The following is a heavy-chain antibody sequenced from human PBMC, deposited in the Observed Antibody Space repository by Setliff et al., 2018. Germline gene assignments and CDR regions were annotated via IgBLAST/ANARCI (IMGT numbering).Heavy chain of an antibody. CDR1: GGSLSFFH. V-gene: IGHV4-34*01. CDR3: ARAHTWSLPNDNSGYPGWFDP. Sequence: PSETLSLTCGVYGGSLSFFHWHWIRQSPGKGLEWIGQINYGGDTIYNPSFKSRVIASEDTAKNHFSLTMTSVTAADTAVYYCARAHTWSLPNDNSGYPGWFDPWGQGTLVTVSS. CDR2: INYGGDT. J-gene: IGHJ5*02. D-gene: IGHD3-22*01.